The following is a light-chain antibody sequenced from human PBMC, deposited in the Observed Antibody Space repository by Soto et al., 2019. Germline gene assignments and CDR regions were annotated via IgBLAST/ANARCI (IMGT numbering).Light chain of an antibody. CDR2: KAS. CDR3: QQIYGTPRT. CDR1: QTISSW. V-gene: IGKV1-5*03. Sequence: DIQMTQSPSTLSGSVGDRVTITCRASQTISSWLAWYQQKPGKAPKLLIYKASTLKSGVPSRFSGSVSGTEFTLTTSSLQPEDFATYYCQQIYGTPRTFGQGTKVDIK. J-gene: IGKJ1*01.